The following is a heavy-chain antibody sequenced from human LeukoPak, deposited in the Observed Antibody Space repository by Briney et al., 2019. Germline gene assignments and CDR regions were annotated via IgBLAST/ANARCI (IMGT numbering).Heavy chain of an antibody. J-gene: IGHJ4*02. CDR3: AKDTREVIAIPSRPY. V-gene: IGHV3-30*02. D-gene: IGHD2-21*01. CDR1: GFTFSSYG. CDR2: IRYDGSNK. Sequence: PGGSLRLSCAASGFTFSSYGMHWVRQAPGKGLEWAAFIRYDGSNKYYADSVKGRFTISRDNSKNTLYLQMNSLRAEDTAVYYCAKDTREVIAIPSRPYWGQGTLVTVSS.